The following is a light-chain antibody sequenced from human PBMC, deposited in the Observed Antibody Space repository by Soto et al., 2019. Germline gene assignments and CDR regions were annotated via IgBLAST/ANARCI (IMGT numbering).Light chain of an antibody. Sequence: EIVMTQSPATLSVSPGERATLSCRASQSVSSNLAWYQQKPGQAPRLLIYGASTRATGIPARFSGSGSGTEFTLTISSLQSEDFAVYYCQQYNMWPPHTFGQGTKLEIK. CDR2: GAS. V-gene: IGKV3-15*01. CDR3: QQYNMWPPHT. CDR1: QSVSSN. J-gene: IGKJ2*01.